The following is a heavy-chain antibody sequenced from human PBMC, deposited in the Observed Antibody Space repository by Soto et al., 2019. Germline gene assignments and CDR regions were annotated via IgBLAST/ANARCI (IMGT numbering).Heavy chain of an antibody. Sequence: PGGSLRLSCAASGFTFSSYSMNWVRQAPGKGLEWVSSMSSSSIYIYYADSVKGRFTISRDNAKNSLYLQMNSLRAEDTAVYYCARNVDDEINWFDPWGQGTLVTVSS. CDR3: ARNVDDEINWFDP. D-gene: IGHD1-1*01. J-gene: IGHJ5*02. CDR2: MSSSSIYI. CDR1: GFTFSSYS. V-gene: IGHV3-21*01.